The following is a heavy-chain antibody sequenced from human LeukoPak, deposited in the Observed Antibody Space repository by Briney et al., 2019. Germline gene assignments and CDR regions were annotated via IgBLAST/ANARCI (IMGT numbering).Heavy chain of an antibody. V-gene: IGHV3-66*01. J-gene: IGHJ5*02. CDR2: IYSGGST. Sequence: SLRLSCAASGFTVIRNYMSWVRQAAGRGVEGVSVIYSGGSTYNADSVKGRFTISRDNSKYTLYLQMNSLRAKDTAVYYCARDRVDDILTGYSHWFGPWGQGTLVTVSS. D-gene: IGHD3-9*01. CDR1: GFTVIRNY. CDR3: ARDRVDDILTGYSHWFGP.